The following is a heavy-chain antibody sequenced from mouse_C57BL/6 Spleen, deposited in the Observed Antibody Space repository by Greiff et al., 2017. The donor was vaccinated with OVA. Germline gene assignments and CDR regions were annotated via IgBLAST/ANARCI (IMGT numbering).Heavy chain of an antibody. CDR1: GYTFTSSW. V-gene: IGHV1-53*01. J-gene: IGHJ4*01. Sequence: QVQLQQPGTELVKPGASVKLSCKASGYTFTSSWMPWVKQRPGQGLEWIGNINPSNGGTNYNEPFKSKATLTVDKYSSTAYMQLSSLTSEDSAVYYCAREGLYYAMDYWGQGTSVTVSS. CDR3: AREGLYYAMDY. D-gene: IGHD2-4*01. CDR2: INPSNGGT.